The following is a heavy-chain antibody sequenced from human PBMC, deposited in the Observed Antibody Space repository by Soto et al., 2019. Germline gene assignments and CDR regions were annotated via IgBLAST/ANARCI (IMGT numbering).Heavy chain of an antibody. CDR1: GFIFSDYY. J-gene: IGHJ6*02. D-gene: IGHD3-3*01. V-gene: IGHV3-11*01. CDR3: ARAWKIEKFGVISMSKGLDV. Sequence: QVQLVESGGGLVKPGGSLRLSCAASGFIFSDYYMTWIRQARGKGLEWLSCSSNRDRSTYYADSVKDRFVVSKDNAKNLVYLQMNSLRAEDTAVYFCARAWKIEKFGVISMSKGLDVWGQGTTVTVSS. CDR2: SSNRDRST.